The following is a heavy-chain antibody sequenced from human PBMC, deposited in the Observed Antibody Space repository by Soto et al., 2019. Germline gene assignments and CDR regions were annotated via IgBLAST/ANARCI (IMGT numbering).Heavy chain of an antibody. CDR2: TYYRSKWYN. V-gene: IGHV6-1*01. J-gene: IGHJ3*02. CDR3: ARGRSNDYGDYVAFDI. D-gene: IGHD4-17*01. CDR1: GDSVSSNSAA. Sequence: SQTLSLTCXISGDSVSSNSAAWNWIRQSPSRGLEWLGRTYYRSKWYNDYAVSVKSRITINPDTSKNQFSLQLNSVTPEDTAVYYCARGRSNDYGDYVAFDIWGQGTMVTVSS.